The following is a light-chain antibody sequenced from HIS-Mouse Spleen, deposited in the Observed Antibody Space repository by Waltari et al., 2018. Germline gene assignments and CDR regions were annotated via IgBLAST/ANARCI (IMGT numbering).Light chain of an antibody. V-gene: IGKV3-11*01. CDR1: QSVSSY. Sequence: EIVLTQSPATLSLSPGERATLSCRASQSVSSYLAWYQQKPGQAPRLLIYDASNRATGIPARFSGSGSGTDFTLTISSLEPEDFAVYYCQQRSNSFTFGPGTKVEIK. J-gene: IGKJ3*01. CDR2: DAS. CDR3: QQRSNSFT.